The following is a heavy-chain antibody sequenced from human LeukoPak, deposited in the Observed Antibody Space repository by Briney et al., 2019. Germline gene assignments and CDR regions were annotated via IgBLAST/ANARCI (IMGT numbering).Heavy chain of an antibody. CDR3: ARHLAGRRNFDY. CDR1: GGSFSGYY. V-gene: IGHV4-59*08. D-gene: IGHD6-25*01. J-gene: IGHJ4*02. Sequence: SETLSLTCAVYGGSFSGYYWSWIRQPPGKGLEWIGYIYYSGSTNYNPSLKSRVTISVDTSKNQFSLKLSSVTAADTAVYYCARHLAGRRNFDYWGQGTLVTVSS. CDR2: IYYSGST.